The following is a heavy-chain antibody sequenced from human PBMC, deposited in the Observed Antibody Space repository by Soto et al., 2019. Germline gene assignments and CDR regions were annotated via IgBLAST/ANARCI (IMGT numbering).Heavy chain of an antibody. CDR3: ARRYSPPVSPPTADYYYYYYMDV. D-gene: IGHD2-15*01. V-gene: IGHV4-59*08. J-gene: IGHJ6*03. CDR1: GGSISSYS. CDR2: IYYSGYT. Sequence: QVQLQESGPGLVKPSETLSLTCTVSGGSISSYSWSWIRQPPGKGLEWIGYIYYSGYTNYNPSLKSRATLSVDTSKNQFSLKLSSVTAADTAVYYCARRYSPPVSPPTADYYYYYYMDVWGKGTTVTVSS.